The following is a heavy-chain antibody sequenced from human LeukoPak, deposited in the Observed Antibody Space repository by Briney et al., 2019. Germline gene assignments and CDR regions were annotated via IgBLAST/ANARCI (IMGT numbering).Heavy chain of an antibody. Sequence: SETLSLTCTVSGGSISSYYWSWIRQPPGKGLEWIGYIYHSGSTNYNPSLKSRVTISVDTTKNQFSLKLRFVTAADTAVYYCATQTTGSNWFDPWGQGTLVTVSS. CDR1: GGSISSYY. CDR2: IYHSGST. V-gene: IGHV4-59*08. J-gene: IGHJ5*02. CDR3: ATQTTGSNWFDP. D-gene: IGHD4-4*01.